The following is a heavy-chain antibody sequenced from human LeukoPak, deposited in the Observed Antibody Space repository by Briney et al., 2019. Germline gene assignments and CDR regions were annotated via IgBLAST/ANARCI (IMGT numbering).Heavy chain of an antibody. Sequence: SETLSLTCTVSGGFLSSTTYYWGWIRQPPGQGLEWIGTIYYSGNTYYSPSLKSRVTISLDRSKRQLFLNLSSVTAADTAVYYCARDGAGGGTSNGFDVWGQGTMVTVSA. CDR1: GGFLSSTTYY. CDR2: IYYSGNT. D-gene: IGHD3-16*01. V-gene: IGHV4-39*07. CDR3: ARDGAGGGTSNGFDV. J-gene: IGHJ3*01.